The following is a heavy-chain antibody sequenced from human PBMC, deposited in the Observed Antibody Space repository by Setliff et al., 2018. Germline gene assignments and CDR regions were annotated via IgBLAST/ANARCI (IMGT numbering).Heavy chain of an antibody. J-gene: IGHJ6*02. CDR1: GFSLSTSGVG. CDR3: ARDSTLCSGYYGMNV. Sequence: SGPTLVNPTQTLTPTCTFLGFSLSTSGVGVGWIRQPPGKALEWLALIYWDDDKRYSPSQKSRLTITKDTSKNQVVLTMTNMDPVDTATYFCARDSTLCSGYYGMNVWGQGTTVTVSS. V-gene: IGHV2-5*02. CDR2: IYWDDDK. D-gene: IGHD3-3*01.